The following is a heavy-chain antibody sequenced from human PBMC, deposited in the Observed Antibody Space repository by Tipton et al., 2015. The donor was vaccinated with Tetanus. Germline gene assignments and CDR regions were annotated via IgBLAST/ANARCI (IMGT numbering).Heavy chain of an antibody. CDR2: IYYSGST. V-gene: IGHV4-59*01. D-gene: IGHD6-13*01. Sequence: TLSLTCTVSGGSISSYYWSWIRQPPGKGLEWIGYIYYSGSTNYNPSLKSRVTIPVDTSKNQFSLKLSSVTAADTAVYYCARSEQQLVRGYYYYYYMDVWGKGTTVTVSS. CDR3: ARSEQQLVRGYYYYYYMDV. J-gene: IGHJ6*03. CDR1: GGSISSYY.